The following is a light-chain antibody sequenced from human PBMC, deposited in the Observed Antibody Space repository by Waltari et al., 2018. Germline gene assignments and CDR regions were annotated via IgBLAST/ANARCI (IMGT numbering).Light chain of an antibody. CDR3: QEYDSLPVT. J-gene: IGKJ4*01. CDR2: KAS. V-gene: IGKV1-5*03. Sequence: DIQMTQSPSSLSASVGDRVTITCRASQSVKNNLAWYQQAPGKAPKVLIHKASRLERGAPSSFSGSGYGTEFTLTISSLQPDDFATYYCQEYDSLPVTFGGGTKVEI. CDR1: QSVKNN.